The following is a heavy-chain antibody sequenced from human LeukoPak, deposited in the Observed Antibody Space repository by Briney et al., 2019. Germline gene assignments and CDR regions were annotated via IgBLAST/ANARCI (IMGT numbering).Heavy chain of an antibody. CDR1: GFTFSSYG. V-gene: IGHV3-30*18. Sequence: GGSLRLSCAASGFTFSSYGMHWVRQAPGKGLEWLAVISYDGSNKYYADSVKGRFTISRDNSKNTLYLQMNSLRAEDTAVYYCAKEDEWFGELTDYYYYGMDVWGQGTTVTVSS. CDR3: AKEDEWFGELTDYYYYGMDV. J-gene: IGHJ6*02. CDR2: ISYDGSNK. D-gene: IGHD3-10*01.